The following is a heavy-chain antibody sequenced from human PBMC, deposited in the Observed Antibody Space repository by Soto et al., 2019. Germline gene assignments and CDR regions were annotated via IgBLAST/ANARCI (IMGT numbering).Heavy chain of an antibody. CDR3: AKEGSYYGSYVHWYFDL. Sequence: EVQLLESGGGLVQPGGSLRLSCAASGFTFSSYAMTWVRQAPGKGLEWVSAITGSGVNTNYVDSVKGRFTISRDNSKNPVYLQMNSLRAADTAVYYCAKEGSYYGSYVHWYFDLWGRGTLVTVSS. V-gene: IGHV3-23*01. CDR2: ITGSGVNT. J-gene: IGHJ2*01. CDR1: GFTFSSYA. D-gene: IGHD3-16*01.